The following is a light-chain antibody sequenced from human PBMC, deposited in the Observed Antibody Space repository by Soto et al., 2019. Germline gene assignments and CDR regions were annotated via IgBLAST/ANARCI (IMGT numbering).Light chain of an antibody. CDR3: QEYNSYPYT. V-gene: IGKV1-5*01. J-gene: IGKJ2*01. Sequence: DIQMTQSPSSVSASVGDRVTITCRASQTISSYLNWYQQRPGKAPKVLIYDASSLESGVPSRFSGSGSGTEFTLTISSLQPDDFATYYCQEYNSYPYTFGQGTKLEIK. CDR2: DAS. CDR1: QTISSY.